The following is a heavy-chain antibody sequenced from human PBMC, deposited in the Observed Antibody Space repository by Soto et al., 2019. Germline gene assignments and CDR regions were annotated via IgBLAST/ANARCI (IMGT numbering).Heavy chain of an antibody. V-gene: IGHV1-69*13. CDR2: IIPIFGTA. CDR3: ARVLGYCSSTSCYTGNDY. CDR1: GGTFSSYA. D-gene: IGHD2-2*02. J-gene: IGHJ4*02. Sequence: SVKVSCKASGGTFSSYAISWVRQAPGQGLEWMGGIIPIFGTANYAQKFQGRVTITADESTSTAYMELSSLRSEDTAVYYCARVLGYCSSTSCYTGNDYWGQGTLVTVSS.